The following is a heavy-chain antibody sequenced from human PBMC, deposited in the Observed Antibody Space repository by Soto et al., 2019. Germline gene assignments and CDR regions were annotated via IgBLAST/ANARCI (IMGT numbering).Heavy chain of an antibody. Sequence: QVQLVQSGAEVKMPGASVKVSCKASGSTFTSFDINWVRQVTGQGLEWMGWMNPNSGNTGCAQKFQARLTMTRNTSISAAYMELSSLRSEDTAVYYCAIRHDGRQSTMDVWGQGTTVTVSS. CDR2: MNPNSGNT. CDR3: AIRHDGRQSTMDV. V-gene: IGHV1-8*01. D-gene: IGHD1-1*01. J-gene: IGHJ6*02. CDR1: GSTFTSFD.